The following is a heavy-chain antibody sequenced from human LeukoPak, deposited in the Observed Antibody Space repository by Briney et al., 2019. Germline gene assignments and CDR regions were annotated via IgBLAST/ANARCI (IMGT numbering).Heavy chain of an antibody. Sequence: GGSLRLSCAASGFTFSSYSMNWVRQAPGKGLEWVSSISSSSSYIYYADSVKGRFTISRDNAKNSLYLQMNSLRAEDTAVYYCARALLYDFWSGPGGDDIWGQGTMVTVSS. CDR2: ISSSSSYI. J-gene: IGHJ3*02. V-gene: IGHV3-21*01. CDR3: ARALLYDFWSGPGGDDI. D-gene: IGHD3-3*01. CDR1: GFTFSSYS.